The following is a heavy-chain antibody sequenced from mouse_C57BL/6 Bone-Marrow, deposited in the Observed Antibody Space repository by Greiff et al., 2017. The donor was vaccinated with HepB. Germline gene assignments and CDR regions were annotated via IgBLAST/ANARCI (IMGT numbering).Heavy chain of an antibody. CDR3: ARRERDYYGSNWYFDV. J-gene: IGHJ1*03. V-gene: IGHV2-9-1*01. CDR1: GFSLTSYA. D-gene: IGHD1-1*01. CDR2: IWTGGGT. Sequence: VKVVESGPGLVAPSQSLSITCTVSGFSLTSYAISWVRQPPGKGLEWLGVIWTGGGTNYNSALKSRLSISKDNSKSQVFLKMNSLQTDDTARYYCARRERDYYGSNWYFDVWGTGTTVTVSS.